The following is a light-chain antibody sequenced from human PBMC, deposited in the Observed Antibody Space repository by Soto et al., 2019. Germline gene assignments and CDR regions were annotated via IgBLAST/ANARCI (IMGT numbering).Light chain of an antibody. CDR1: QSVSSN. CDR2: GAS. Sequence: EIVMTQSPATLSVSPGERATLSCRASQSVSSNLAWYQQKPGQAPRLLIYGASTRATGIPARFSGSGSGTEFTLTISSLQSEDFAVYYCQQYNNWPLYGTFGGGTKVEIK. V-gene: IGKV3-15*01. CDR3: QQYNNWPLYGT. J-gene: IGKJ4*01.